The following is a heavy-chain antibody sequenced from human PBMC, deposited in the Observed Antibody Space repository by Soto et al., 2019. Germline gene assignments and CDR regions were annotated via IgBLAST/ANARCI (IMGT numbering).Heavy chain of an antibody. D-gene: IGHD6-19*01. CDR3: ARWGSGWYYFDY. V-gene: IGHV4-34*01. Sequence: QVQLQQWGAGLLKPSETLSLTCAVYGGSFSGYYWSWIRQPPGKGLEWIGEINHSGSTNYNPSLKSXXTISGDTSKNQFSLKLSSVTAADTAVYYCARWGSGWYYFDYWGQGTLVTVSS. J-gene: IGHJ4*02. CDR2: INHSGST. CDR1: GGSFSGYY.